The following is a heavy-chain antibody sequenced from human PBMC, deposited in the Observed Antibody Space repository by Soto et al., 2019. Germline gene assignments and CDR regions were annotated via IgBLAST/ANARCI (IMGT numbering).Heavy chain of an antibody. CDR1: GGSISSGGYY. CDR2: IYYSGST. CDR3: ARVPSETYYYGSGSYRLGGTFDY. Sequence: SETLSFTCTVSGGSISSGGYYWSWIRQHPGKGLEWIGYIYYSGSTYYNPSLKSRVTISVDTSKNQFSLKLSPVTAADTAVYYCARVPSETYYYGSGSYRLGGTFDYWGQGTLVTVSS. D-gene: IGHD3-10*01. J-gene: IGHJ4*02. V-gene: IGHV4-31*03.